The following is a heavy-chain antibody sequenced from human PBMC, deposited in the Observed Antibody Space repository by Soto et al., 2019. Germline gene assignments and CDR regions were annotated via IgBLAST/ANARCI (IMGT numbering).Heavy chain of an antibody. CDR3: ARWASENAFDI. CDR2: IYYSGST. CDR1: CGSISSYY. V-gene: IGHV4-59*08. Sequence: SETLSLTCTVSCGSISSYYWSWIRQPPGKGLEWIGYIYYSGSTNYNPSLKSRVTISVDTSKNQFSLKLSSVTAADTAVYYCARWASENAFDIWGQGTMVTVSS. J-gene: IGHJ3*02.